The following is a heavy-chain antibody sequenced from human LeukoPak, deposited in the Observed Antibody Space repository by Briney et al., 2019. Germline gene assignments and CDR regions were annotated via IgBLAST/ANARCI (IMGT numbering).Heavy chain of an antibody. V-gene: IGHV3-66*01. CDR1: GFTVSGNF. CDR2: LYSGGST. J-gene: IGHJ3*02. CDR3: AKDPGGGYYGLGSVDI. Sequence: PGGSLRLSCAASGFTVSGNFMSWVRQAPGKGLEWVSVLYSGGSTYYADSVKGRFTISRDDSKNTLYLQMDSLRVEDTAVYYCAKDPGGGYYGLGSVDIWGQGTMVTVSS. D-gene: IGHD3-10*01.